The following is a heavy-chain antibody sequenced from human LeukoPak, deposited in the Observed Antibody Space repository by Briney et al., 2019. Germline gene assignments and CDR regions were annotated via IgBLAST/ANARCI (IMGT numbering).Heavy chain of an antibody. J-gene: IGHJ4*02. V-gene: IGHV3-30*18. CDR1: EFMFSNYA. Sequence: GGSLRLSCAASEFMFSNYAMHWVRQAPGKGLEWVAVISYDGNLKHYGDSVQGRFTISRDNPKNTLYLEMNILRPEDTAVYYCTKTIYGYFVGYFDHWGQGTLVTVVS. D-gene: IGHD3-22*01. CDR3: TKTIYGYFVGYFDH. CDR2: ISYDGNLK.